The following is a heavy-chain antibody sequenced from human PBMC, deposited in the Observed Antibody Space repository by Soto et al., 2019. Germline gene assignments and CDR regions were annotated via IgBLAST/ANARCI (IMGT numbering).Heavy chain of an antibody. CDR2: MNPNSGNT. Sequence: ASVKVSCTASGYTFTSYDINWVRQATGQGLEWMGWMNPNSGNTGYAQKFQGRVTMTRNASISTAYMELSSLRSEDTAVYYCAREVRFLEWSIDAFDIWGQGTMVTVSS. CDR3: AREVRFLEWSIDAFDI. J-gene: IGHJ3*02. D-gene: IGHD3-3*01. CDR1: GYTFTSYD. V-gene: IGHV1-8*01.